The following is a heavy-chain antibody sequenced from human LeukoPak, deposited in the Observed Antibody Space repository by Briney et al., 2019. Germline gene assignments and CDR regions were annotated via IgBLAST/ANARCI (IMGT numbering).Heavy chain of an antibody. CDR1: GGSLSSSNW. Sequence: SETLSLTCAVSGGSLSSSNWWSWVRQPPGKGLEWIGEIYHSGSTNYNPSLKSRVTISVDKSKNQFSLKLSSVTAADTAVYYCARKGDYDILTGYMWFDPWGQGTLVTVSS. CDR2: IYHSGST. D-gene: IGHD3-9*01. J-gene: IGHJ5*02. V-gene: IGHV4-4*02. CDR3: ARKGDYDILTGYMWFDP.